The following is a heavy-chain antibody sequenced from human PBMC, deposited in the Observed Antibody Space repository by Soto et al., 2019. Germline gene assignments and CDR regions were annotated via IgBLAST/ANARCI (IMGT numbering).Heavy chain of an antibody. D-gene: IGHD3-3*01. V-gene: IGHV3-7*01. CDR3: ARHDDRDANY. Sequence: WGSLRLSCAASGFTFLRYWIAFFRHSPFKWLEWLANIKRDGSEKYYVDSVKGRFTISRDNAKNSLYLQMSSLRVEDTAVYYCARHDDRDANYWGQGTLVTVSS. J-gene: IGHJ4*02. CDR1: GFTFLRYW. CDR2: IKRDGSEK.